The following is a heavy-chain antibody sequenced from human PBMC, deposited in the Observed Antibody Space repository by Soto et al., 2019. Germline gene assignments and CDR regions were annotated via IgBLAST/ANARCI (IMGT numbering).Heavy chain of an antibody. V-gene: IGHV1-18*01. Sequence: SVQVAGQPPGYPLTGYGISLVRQAPGHRLEWMGWISAYNGNTNYAQKLQGRVTMTTDTSTSTAYMELRSRRSDATAVYYGARDVRIAAAAMGYYYYGMDVWGQGTTVTVSS. J-gene: IGHJ6*02. CDR1: GYPLTGYG. CDR2: ISAYNGNT. CDR3: ARDVRIAAAAMGYYYYGMDV. D-gene: IGHD6-13*01.